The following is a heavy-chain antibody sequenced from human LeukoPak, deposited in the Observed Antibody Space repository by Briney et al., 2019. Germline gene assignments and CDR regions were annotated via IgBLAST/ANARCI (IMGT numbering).Heavy chain of an antibody. CDR3: ARGAYYYED. D-gene: IGHD3-22*01. V-gene: IGHV3-48*01. Sequence: PGGSRRLSCAASGFTFSSYAMSWVRQAPGKGLEWVSYISSSSSTIYYADSVKGRFTISRDNAKNSLYLQMNSLRAEDTAVYYCARGAYYYEDWGQGTLVTVSS. CDR2: ISSSSSTI. CDR1: GFTFSSYA. J-gene: IGHJ4*02.